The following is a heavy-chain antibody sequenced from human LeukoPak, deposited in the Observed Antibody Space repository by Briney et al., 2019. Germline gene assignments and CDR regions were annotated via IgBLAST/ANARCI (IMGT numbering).Heavy chain of an antibody. CDR1: GFTFSSYA. J-gene: IGHJ6*02. D-gene: IGHD3-10*01. V-gene: IGHV3-30-3*01. CDR2: ISYDGSNK. Sequence: GGSLRLSCAASGFTFSSYAMHWVRQAPGKGLEWVAVISYDGSNKYYADSVKGRFTISRDNSKNTLYLQMNSLRAEDTAVYYCAREHGSERYGMDVWGQGTTVTVSS. CDR3: AREHGSERYGMDV.